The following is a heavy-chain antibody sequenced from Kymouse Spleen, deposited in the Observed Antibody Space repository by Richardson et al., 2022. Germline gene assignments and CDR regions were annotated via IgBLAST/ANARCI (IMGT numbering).Heavy chain of an antibody. D-gene: IGHD3-10*01. CDR3: ARGRDYYGSGSYRYYYYGMDV. Sequence: QVQLVQSGAEVKKPGSSVKVSCKASGGTFSSYAISWVRQAPGQGLEWMGGIIPIFGTANYAQKFQGRVTITTDESTSTAYMELSSLRSEDTAVYYCARGRDYYGSGSYRYYYYGMDVWGQGTTVTVSS. CDR1: GGTFSSYA. CDR2: IIPIFGTA. J-gene: IGHJ6*02. V-gene: IGHV1-69*05.